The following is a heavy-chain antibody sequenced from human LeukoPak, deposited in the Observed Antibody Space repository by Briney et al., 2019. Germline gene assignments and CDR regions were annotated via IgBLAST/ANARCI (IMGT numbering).Heavy chain of an antibody. D-gene: IGHD4-17*01. V-gene: IGHV3-23*01. Sequence: GGSLRLSCAASGLTFSSYAMSWVRQAPGKGLEWVSGISGSSGSANYADSVKGRFTISRDNSKNTLYLQMNSLRAEDTAVYYCARDPGGDYGATYYYYGMDVWGQGTTVTVSS. CDR3: ARDPGGDYGATYYYYGMDV. J-gene: IGHJ6*02. CDR1: GLTFSSYA. CDR2: ISGSSGSA.